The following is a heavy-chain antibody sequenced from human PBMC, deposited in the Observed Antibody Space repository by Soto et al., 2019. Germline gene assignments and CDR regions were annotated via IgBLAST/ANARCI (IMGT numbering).Heavy chain of an antibody. Sequence: SETLSLTCTVSGGSIANNNYFWGWVRQPPGKGLEWIGSAAYSGGTYKNPSLKSRVTVSVDTSKNQFSLKLTSVTAADTAVYYCTKVVVGATSHSDFDSWGQGTLVTVSS. J-gene: IGHJ4*02. CDR2: AAYSGGT. CDR3: TKVVVGATSHSDFDS. D-gene: IGHD2-15*01. CDR1: GGSIANNNYF. V-gene: IGHV4-39*01.